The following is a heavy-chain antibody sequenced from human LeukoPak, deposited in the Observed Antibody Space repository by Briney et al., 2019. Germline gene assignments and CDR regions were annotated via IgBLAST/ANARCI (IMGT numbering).Heavy chain of an antibody. CDR3: ARGGRWFGELLGFDY. V-gene: IGHV4-30-4*01. CDR1: GGSISSGDYY. Sequence: SETLSLTCTVSGGSISSGDYYWSWIRQPPGKGLEWIGYIYYSGSTYYNPSLKSRVTISVDTSKNQFSLKLSSVTAADTAVYYCARGGRWFGELLGFDYWGQRTLVTVSS. D-gene: IGHD3-10*01. J-gene: IGHJ4*02. CDR2: IYYSGST.